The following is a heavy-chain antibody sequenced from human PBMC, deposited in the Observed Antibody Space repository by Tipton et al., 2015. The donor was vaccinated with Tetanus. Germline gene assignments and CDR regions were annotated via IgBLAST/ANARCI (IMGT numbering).Heavy chain of an antibody. CDR3: ARERIEAFYYHGLDV. Sequence: TLSLTCTVSGGSISGFYWYWIRQPPGKGLEWIAYIYQNGDANYNPSLQSRVTISVDTSKNQFSLQLAFVTAADTAIYYCARERIEAFYYHGLDVWGSGTTVTVSS. CDR1: GGSISGFY. D-gene: IGHD2-21*01. CDR2: IYQNGDA. V-gene: IGHV4-59*01. J-gene: IGHJ6*04.